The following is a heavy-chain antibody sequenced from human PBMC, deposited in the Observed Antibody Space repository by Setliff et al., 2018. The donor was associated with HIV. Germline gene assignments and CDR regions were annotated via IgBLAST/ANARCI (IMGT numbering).Heavy chain of an antibody. CDR2: MTYVGST. CDR3: ARGWFGGYYFDY. J-gene: IGHJ4*02. CDR1: GSSITSSSFY. Sequence: LPETLSLTCTVSGSSITSSSFYWGVIRQPPGKGLEWIGSMTYVGSTNYNPSLKSRVTISVDTSKNQFSLKLSFVTAADTAVYYCARGWFGGYYFDYWGQGTLVTVSS. D-gene: IGHD3-10*01. V-gene: IGHV4-39*07.